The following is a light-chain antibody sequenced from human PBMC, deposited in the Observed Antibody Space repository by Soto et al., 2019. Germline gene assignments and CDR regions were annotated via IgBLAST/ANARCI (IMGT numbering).Light chain of an antibody. Sequence: DIQLTQSPSFLSASVGDRVTITCRASQGISSYLAWYQQKPGKAPKLLISAASTLQSGVPSGFSGSGSGTAFTLTVSSLQPEDFATYYCQQLNSYPYTFGQGTKLEI. J-gene: IGKJ2*01. CDR3: QQLNSYPYT. CDR2: AAS. V-gene: IGKV1-9*01. CDR1: QGISSY.